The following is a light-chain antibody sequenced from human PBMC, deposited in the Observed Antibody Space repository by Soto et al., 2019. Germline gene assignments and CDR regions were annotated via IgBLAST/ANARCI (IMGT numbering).Light chain of an antibody. J-gene: IGLJ3*02. CDR3: SSYAGSNIWV. V-gene: IGLV2-8*01. CDR1: SSDVGVYNY. Sequence: QSALTQPASVSGSPGQSITISCTATSSDVGVYNYVSWYQQHPGKAPKVIISDVSERPSGVPDRFSGSKSGNTASLTVSGLQAEDEADYYCSSYAGSNIWVFGGGTKLTVL. CDR2: DVS.